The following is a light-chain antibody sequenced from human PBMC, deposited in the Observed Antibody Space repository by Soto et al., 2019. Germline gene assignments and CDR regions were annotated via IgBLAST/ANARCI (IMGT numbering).Light chain of an antibody. Sequence: EIVMTQSPATPSVSPGERATLSCRASQSVSSNLAWYQQKPGQAPRLLIYGASTRATGFPARFSGSGSGTEFTLTISSLQSEDFAVYYCQQYNNLPTFGGGTKVDIK. V-gene: IGKV3-15*01. J-gene: IGKJ4*01. CDR1: QSVSSN. CDR3: QQYNNLPT. CDR2: GAS.